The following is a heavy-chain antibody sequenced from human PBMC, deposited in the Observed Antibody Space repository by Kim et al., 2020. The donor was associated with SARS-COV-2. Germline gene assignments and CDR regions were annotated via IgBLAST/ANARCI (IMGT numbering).Heavy chain of an antibody. J-gene: IGHJ4*02. Sequence: RGGMTTSAAAVKGRFTISRDNSKNTLYLQRNSLRAEDTALYYCAKSGQLDNWGQGTLVTVSS. CDR2: RGGMT. V-gene: IGHV3-23*01. D-gene: IGHD5-12*01. CDR3: AKSGQLDN.